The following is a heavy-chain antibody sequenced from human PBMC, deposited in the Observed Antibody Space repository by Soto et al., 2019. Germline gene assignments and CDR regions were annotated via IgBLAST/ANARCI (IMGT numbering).Heavy chain of an antibody. J-gene: IGHJ4*02. Sequence: QVQLVQSGAEVKKPGASVKVSCKASRYTFTSYDINWVRQATGQGLEWMGWMNPNSGNTGYAQTFQGRVTMTRNTSISTAYMELSSLRSEDTAVYYCARERYSGYVCGYWGQGTLVTVSS. CDR1: RYTFTSYD. CDR2: MNPNSGNT. CDR3: ARERYSGYVCGY. V-gene: IGHV1-8*01. D-gene: IGHD5-12*01.